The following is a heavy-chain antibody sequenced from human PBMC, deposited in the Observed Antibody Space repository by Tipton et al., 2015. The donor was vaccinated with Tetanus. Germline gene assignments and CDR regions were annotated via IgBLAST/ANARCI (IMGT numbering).Heavy chain of an antibody. CDR3: SAATGAH. V-gene: IGHV3-23*01. CDR1: GLNFSTYA. D-gene: IGHD1-14*01. Sequence: SLRLSCAASGLNFSTYAMSWVRQAPGKGLERVSSLSGSADRTFYAGPVKGRFTISRDNSKNTLYLQMNGLRVEDTAVYYCSAATGAHWGQGTLVTVSS. CDR2: LSGSADRT. J-gene: IGHJ1*01.